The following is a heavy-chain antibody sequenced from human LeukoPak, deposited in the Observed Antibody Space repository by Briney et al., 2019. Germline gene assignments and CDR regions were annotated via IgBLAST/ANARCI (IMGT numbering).Heavy chain of an antibody. D-gene: IGHD6-13*01. Sequence: GGSLRLSCAASGFTFSSYWMSWVRQAPRRGLEWVANIKQDGSEKYYVDSVKGRFTISRDNAKNSLYLQMNSLRAEDTAVYYCAREPSIAAAGTWVDYWGQGTLVTVSS. J-gene: IGHJ4*02. CDR1: GFTFSSYW. V-gene: IGHV3-7*01. CDR3: AREPSIAAAGTWVDY. CDR2: IKQDGSEK.